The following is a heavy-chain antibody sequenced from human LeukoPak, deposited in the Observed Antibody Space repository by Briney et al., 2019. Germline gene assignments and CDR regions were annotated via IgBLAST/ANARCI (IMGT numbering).Heavy chain of an antibody. CDR1: GGSISSYY. D-gene: IGHD3-3*01. J-gene: IGHJ5*02. CDR2: IYYSGRT. CDR3: AREKYYDFWSGYPGWVSGGAWFDP. V-gene: IGHV4-59*01. Sequence: SETLSLTCTVSGGSISSYYWSWIRQPPGKGLEWIGYIYYSGRTNYNPSLKSRVTISVDTSKNQFSLKLSSVTAADTAVYYCAREKYYDFWSGYPGWVSGGAWFDPWGQGTLVTVSS.